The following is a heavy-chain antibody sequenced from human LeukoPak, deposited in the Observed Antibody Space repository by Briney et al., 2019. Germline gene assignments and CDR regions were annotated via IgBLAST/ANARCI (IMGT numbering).Heavy chain of an antibody. D-gene: IGHD6-19*01. CDR1: GFTFSSYA. V-gene: IGHV3-21*01. CDR3: ARAPGYSSGWYSFDY. CDR2: ISSSSSYI. J-gene: IGHJ4*02. Sequence: GRSLRLSCAASGFTFSSYAMSWVRQAPGKGLEWVSSISSSSSYIYYADSVKGRFTISRDNAKNSLYLQMNSLRAEDTAVYYCARAPGYSSGWYSFDYWGQGTLVTVSS.